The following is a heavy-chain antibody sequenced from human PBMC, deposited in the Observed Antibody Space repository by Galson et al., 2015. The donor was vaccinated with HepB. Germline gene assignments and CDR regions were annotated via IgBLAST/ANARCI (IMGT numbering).Heavy chain of an antibody. CDR3: ASRLQPLGSPDYYYYGMDV. D-gene: IGHD4-11*01. CDR1: GGTFSSYA. Sequence: SVKVSCKASGGTFSSYAISWVRQAPGQGLEWMGGVIPIFGTANYAQKFQGRVTITADESTSTAYMELSSLRSEDTAVYYCASRLQPLGSPDYYYYGMDVWGQGTTVTVSS. V-gene: IGHV1-69*13. CDR2: VIPIFGTA. J-gene: IGHJ6*02.